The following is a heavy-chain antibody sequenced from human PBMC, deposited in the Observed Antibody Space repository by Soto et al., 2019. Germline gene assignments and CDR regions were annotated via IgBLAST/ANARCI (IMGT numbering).Heavy chain of an antibody. Sequence: SETLSLTCTVSGGSFTNYYWSWIRQPPGRGLEWIGYIYNTETTYYNPSLQSRVTISVDRSKNQFSLKLSSVTAADTAVYYCARHFSVDYFDYWGQGALVTVSS. J-gene: IGHJ4*02. V-gene: IGHV4-59*08. CDR1: GGSFTNYY. CDR3: ARHFSVDYFDY. CDR2: IYNTETT.